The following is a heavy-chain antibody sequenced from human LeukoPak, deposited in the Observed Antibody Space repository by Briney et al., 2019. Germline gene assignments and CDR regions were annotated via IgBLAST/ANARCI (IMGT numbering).Heavy chain of an antibody. CDR3: AVGLLVTRALNDAFDI. J-gene: IGHJ3*02. CDR1: GYTFTSYY. V-gene: IGHV1-46*01. CDR2: IDPSVATT. Sequence: ASVKVSCKASGYTFTSYYMHWLRQAPAQGLEYMGIIDPSVATTSYAQNFQGRVTMTRDTSTSTVYMELSSLRSEDTAVYYCAVGLLVTRALNDAFDIWGQGTMVTVSS. D-gene: IGHD2-21*02.